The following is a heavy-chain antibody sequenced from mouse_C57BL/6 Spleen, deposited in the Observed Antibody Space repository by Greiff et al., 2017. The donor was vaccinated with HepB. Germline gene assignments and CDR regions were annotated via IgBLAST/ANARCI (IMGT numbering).Heavy chain of an antibody. J-gene: IGHJ4*01. D-gene: IGHD2-1*01. V-gene: IGHV5-17*01. CDR1: GFTFSDYG. CDR2: ISSGSSTI. CDR3: ATIYYGNLYAMDY. Sequence: EVQRVESGGGLVKPGGSLKLTCAASGFTFSDYGMHWVRQGPEKGLEWVAYISSGSSTIYYADTVKGRFTISRDNAKNTLFLQMTSLRSEDTAMYYCATIYYGNLYAMDYWGQGTSVTVSS.